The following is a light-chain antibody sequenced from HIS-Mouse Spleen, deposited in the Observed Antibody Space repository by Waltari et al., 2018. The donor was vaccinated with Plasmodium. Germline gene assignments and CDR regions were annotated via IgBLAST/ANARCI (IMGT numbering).Light chain of an antibody. CDR2: GAS. CDR3: QQYNNWPRGT. V-gene: IGKV3-15*01. CDR1: QSVSSN. J-gene: IGKJ1*01. Sequence: EIVMTQSPATLSVSPGERANISCRASQSVSSNLAWYQQKPGQAPRLRIYGASTRATGIPARFSGSGSGTEFTLTISSMQSEDFAVYYCQQYNNWPRGTFGQGTKVEIK.